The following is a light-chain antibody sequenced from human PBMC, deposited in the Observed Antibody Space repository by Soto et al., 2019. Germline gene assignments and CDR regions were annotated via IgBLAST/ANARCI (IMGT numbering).Light chain of an antibody. CDR3: QQANSIPPV. Sequence: IELNQSPSSVSASVGARVTITCRASQDIRNRLAWYQHKPGKAPNVLIYSATTLQSWVTYRFRGSWSGKDFTLTISSLQHEDFSSYSCQQANSIPPVFGGGTRVEI. V-gene: IGKV1-12*01. J-gene: IGKJ4*01. CDR2: SAT. CDR1: QDIRNR.